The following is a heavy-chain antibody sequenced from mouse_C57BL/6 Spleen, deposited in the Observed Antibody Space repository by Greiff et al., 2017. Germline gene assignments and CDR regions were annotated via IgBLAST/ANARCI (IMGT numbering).Heavy chain of an antibody. V-gene: IGHV1-72*01. J-gene: IGHJ4*01. CDR2: IDPKSGGT. D-gene: IGHD2-10*01. CDR1: GYTFTSYW. Sequence: QVQLQQPGAELVKPGASVKLSCKASGYTFTSYWMHWVKQRPGRGLEWIGRIDPKSGGTKYNEKFKSKATLTVDKPSSTAYMPLSSLTSEDSAVYYCAREERLLYAMDDWGQGTSVTVSS. CDR3: AREERLLYAMDD.